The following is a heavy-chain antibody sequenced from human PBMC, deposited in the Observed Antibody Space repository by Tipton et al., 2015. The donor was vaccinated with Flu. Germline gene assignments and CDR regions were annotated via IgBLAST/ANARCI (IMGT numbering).Heavy chain of an antibody. CDR1: GGTFSSYA. CDR2: IIPIFGTA. V-gene: IGHV1-69*01. D-gene: IGHD2-2*01. J-gene: IGHJ6*02. Sequence: QVQLVQSGAEVKKPGSSVKVSCKASGGTFSSYAISWVRQAPGQGLEWMGGIIPIFGTANYAQKFQGRVTITADESTSTAYMELSSLRSEDTAVYYCARFERVVPAAYYYYGMDVWGQGTTVTVSS. CDR3: ARFERVVPAAYYYYGMDV.